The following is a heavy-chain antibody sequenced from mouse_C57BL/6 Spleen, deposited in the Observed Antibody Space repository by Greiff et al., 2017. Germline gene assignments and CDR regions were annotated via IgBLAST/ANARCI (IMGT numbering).Heavy chain of an antibody. Sequence: QVQLQQSGAELVRPGASVKLSCKASGYTFTDYYINWVKQRPGQGLEWIARIYPGSGNTYYNEKFKGKATLTAEKSSSTAYMQLSSLTSEDSAVYFCARSDYDYAMDYWGQGTSVTVSS. V-gene: IGHV1-76*01. CDR3: ARSDYDYAMDY. J-gene: IGHJ4*01. CDR2: IYPGSGNT. D-gene: IGHD1-1*02. CDR1: GYTFTDYY.